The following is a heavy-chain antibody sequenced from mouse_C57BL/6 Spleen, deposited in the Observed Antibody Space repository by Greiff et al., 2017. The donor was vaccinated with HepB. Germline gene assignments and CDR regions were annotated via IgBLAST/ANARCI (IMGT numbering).Heavy chain of an antibody. CDR2: ISSGSSTI. Sequence: DVKLVESGGGLVKPGGSLKLSCAASGFTFSDYGMHWVRQAPEKGLEWVAYISSGSSTIYYADTVKGRFTISRDNAKNTLFLQMTSLRSEDTAMYYCAREEHYDGGYFDYWGQGTTLTVSS. D-gene: IGHD1-2*01. J-gene: IGHJ2*01. CDR1: GFTFSDYG. CDR3: AREEHYDGGYFDY. V-gene: IGHV5-17*01.